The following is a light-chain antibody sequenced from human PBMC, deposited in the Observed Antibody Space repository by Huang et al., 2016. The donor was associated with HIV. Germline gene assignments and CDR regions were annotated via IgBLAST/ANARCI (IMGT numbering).Light chain of an antibody. Sequence: EIVMTQSPATLSVSPGERATLSCRASQSVSINLAWYQQKPGQAPRLLIHGASPRATGIPARFSGSGSGTEFTLTISSLQSEDFAVYYCQQYNNWPSGTFGQGTKVGIK. J-gene: IGKJ1*01. CDR2: GAS. CDR3: QQYNNWPSGT. CDR1: QSVSIN. V-gene: IGKV3-15*01.